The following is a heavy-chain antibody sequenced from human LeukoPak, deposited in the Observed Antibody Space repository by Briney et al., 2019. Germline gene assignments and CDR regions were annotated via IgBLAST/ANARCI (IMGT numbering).Heavy chain of an antibody. CDR2: ISSSSSSTI. D-gene: IGHD4-23*01. Sequence: GGSLRLSCAASGFTFSDYYMSWIRQAPGKGLEWVSYISSSSSSTIYYADSVKGRFTISRDNAKNSLYLQMNSLRAEDTAVYYCARGNMFFDYWGQGTLVTVSS. V-gene: IGHV3-11*01. CDR1: GFTFSDYY. J-gene: IGHJ4*02. CDR3: ARGNMFFDY.